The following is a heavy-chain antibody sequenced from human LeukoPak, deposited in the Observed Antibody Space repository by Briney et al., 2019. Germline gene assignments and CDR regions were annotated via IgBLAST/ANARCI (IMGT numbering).Heavy chain of an antibody. V-gene: IGHV4-59*08. CDR1: GGSVSSSF. D-gene: IGHD6-19*01. CDR3: ARRPAGIAVAGTGGWFDP. Sequence: SETLSLTCSVSGGSVSSSFWSWIRQPPGKGLEWIGHIYYSGSTDYNPSLKSRVTISVDTSKNQFSLKLSSVTAADTAVYYCARRPAGIAVAGTGGWFDPWGQGTLVTVSS. CDR2: IYYSGST. J-gene: IGHJ5*02.